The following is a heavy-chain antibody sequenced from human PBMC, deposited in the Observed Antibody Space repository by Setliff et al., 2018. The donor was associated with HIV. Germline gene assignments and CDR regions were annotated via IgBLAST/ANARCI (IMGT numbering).Heavy chain of an antibody. CDR2: IYYSGNT. Sequence: SDTLSLTCTVSGGSLSSSSYSWGWIRQPPGKGLEWITIIYYSGNTYYNPSLKSRITLSVDTSKNQFSLRLTSVTASDTAVYYCARIQWLVPGGWFDPWGQGTLVTISS. CDR3: ARIQWLVPGGWFDP. D-gene: IGHD6-19*01. J-gene: IGHJ5*02. V-gene: IGHV4-39*01. CDR1: GGSLSSSSYS.